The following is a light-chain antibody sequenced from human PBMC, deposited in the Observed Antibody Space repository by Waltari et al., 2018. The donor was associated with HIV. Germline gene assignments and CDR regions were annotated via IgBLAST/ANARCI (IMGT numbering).Light chain of an antibody. CDR3: QVWDSSSDHTRV. CDR2: DDS. CDR1: NIGIKS. J-gene: IGLJ2*01. Sequence: SYVLTQPPSVSVAPGQTARITCGGTNIGIKSVHWYQQKPGQAPVLVVYDDSDRPSGIPERFSGSNSGNTATLTISRVEAGDEADYYCQVWDSSSDHTRVFGGGTKLTVL. V-gene: IGLV3-21*02.